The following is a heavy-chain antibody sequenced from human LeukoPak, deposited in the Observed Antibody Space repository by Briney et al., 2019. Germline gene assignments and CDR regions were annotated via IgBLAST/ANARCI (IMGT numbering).Heavy chain of an antibody. CDR1: GFTFSSYS. CDR2: ISSSSSYI. Sequence: PGGSLRLSCAASGFTFSSYSMNWVRQAPGKGLEWVSSISSSSSYIYYADSVKGRFTISRDNAKNSLYLQMNSLRAEDTAVYYCAREGPYSSRPLVYWGQGTLVTVSS. D-gene: IGHD6-13*01. CDR3: AREGPYSSRPLVY. J-gene: IGHJ4*02. V-gene: IGHV3-21*01.